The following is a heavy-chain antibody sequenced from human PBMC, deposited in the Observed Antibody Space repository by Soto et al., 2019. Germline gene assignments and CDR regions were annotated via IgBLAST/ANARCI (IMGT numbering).Heavy chain of an antibody. V-gene: IGHV1-2*02. CDR1: GYTFSGFY. Sequence: ASVKVSCKASGYTFSGFYMHWVRQAPGQGLEWMGWINPNSGGTKSAEKFQGRVTMTRDTSISTAYMELSRLTSDDTAVYYCASPPVPCTAGIDLRGQGTQVTVSS. CDR2: INPNSGGT. J-gene: IGHJ5*02. CDR3: ASPPVPCTAGIDL. D-gene: IGHD1-1*01.